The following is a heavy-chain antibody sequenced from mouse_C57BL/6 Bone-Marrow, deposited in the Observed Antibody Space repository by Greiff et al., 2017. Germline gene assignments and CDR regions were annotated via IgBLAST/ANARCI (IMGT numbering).Heavy chain of an antibody. V-gene: IGHV1-69*01. Sequence: QVQLQQPGAELVMPGASVKLSCKASGYTFTSYWMHWVKQRPGQGLEWIGEIDPSDSYTNYNQKFKGKSTLTVDKSSSTAYMQLSSLTSEDSAVFYCERAGGYYGRNYAVDYWGQGTSVTVSS. CDR1: GYTFTSYW. J-gene: IGHJ4*01. CDR2: IDPSDSYT. D-gene: IGHD1-1*01. CDR3: ERAGGYYGRNYAVDY.